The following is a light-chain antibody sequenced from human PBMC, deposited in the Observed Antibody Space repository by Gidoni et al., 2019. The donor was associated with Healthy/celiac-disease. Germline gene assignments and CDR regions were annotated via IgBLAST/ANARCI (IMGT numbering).Light chain of an antibody. CDR2: AAS. Sequence: IQLTPPPPTLSASVGDRVTITCRASQGISSYLAWYQQKPGKAPKLLIYAASTLQSGVPSRFSGSGSGTEFTLTISSLQSEDFATYYCQQLNSYPRTFGQGTKVEIK. J-gene: IGKJ2*02. V-gene: IGKV1-9*01. CDR3: QQLNSYPRT. CDR1: QGISSY.